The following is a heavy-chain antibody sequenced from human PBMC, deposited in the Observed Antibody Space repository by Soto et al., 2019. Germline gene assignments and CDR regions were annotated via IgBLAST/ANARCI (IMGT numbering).Heavy chain of an antibody. CDR2: IFSDNER. V-gene: IGHV2-26*01. CDR1: GFSLTTGKMG. CDR3: ARMNVDSYQFYYAMDV. D-gene: IGHD4-17*01. J-gene: IGHJ6*02. Sequence: QVTLKESGPALVKPTETLTLTCTVSGFSLTTGKMGVSWIRQPPGKALEWLAHIFSDNERSYSTSLQGRLTISKDTSASQVVLSMTTVDPVDTATYYCARMNVDSYQFYYAMDVWGQGTTVTVSS.